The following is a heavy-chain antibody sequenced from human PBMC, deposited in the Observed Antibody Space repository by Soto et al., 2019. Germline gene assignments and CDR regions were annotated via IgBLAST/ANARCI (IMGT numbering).Heavy chain of an antibody. CDR3: ARERMVRGVIISNWFDP. Sequence: SETLSLTCAVYGGSFSGYYWSWIRQPPGKGLEWIGEINHSGSTNYNPSLKSRVTISVDTSKNQFSLKLSSVTAADTAVYYCARERMVRGVIISNWFDPWGQGTLVTVSS. J-gene: IGHJ5*02. D-gene: IGHD3-10*01. CDR1: GGSFSGYY. V-gene: IGHV4-34*01. CDR2: INHSGST.